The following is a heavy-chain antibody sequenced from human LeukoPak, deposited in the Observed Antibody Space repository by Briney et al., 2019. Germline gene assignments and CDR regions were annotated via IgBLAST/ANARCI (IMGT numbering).Heavy chain of an antibody. V-gene: IGHV1-18*01. CDR3: ARAVGGYYYYIDV. CDR2: INAYNGNT. CDR1: GYTFTSYG. Sequence: ASVKVSCKTPGYTFTSYGISWVRQAPGQGLEWMGWINAYNGNTQYTQKFQGRVTLTTDTSTSTAYMDLRSLRSDDTAVYYCARAVGGYYYYIDVWGKGTTVTISS. J-gene: IGHJ6*03. D-gene: IGHD2-15*01.